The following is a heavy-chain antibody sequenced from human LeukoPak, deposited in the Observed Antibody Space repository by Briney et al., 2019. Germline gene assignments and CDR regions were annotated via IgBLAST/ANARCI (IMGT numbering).Heavy chain of an antibody. V-gene: IGHV3-7*05. CDR3: AGDDGGSLDI. Sequence: GGSLRLSCAASGVTFSSYWMAWVRQAPGKGLEWVANIKQDGSEKHYVDSVKGRFTISRDNAKNSLYLQMNSLRAEDTAVYYCAGDDGGSLDIWGQGTMVTVSS. D-gene: IGHD1-26*01. CDR2: IKQDGSEK. CDR1: GVTFSSYW. J-gene: IGHJ3*02.